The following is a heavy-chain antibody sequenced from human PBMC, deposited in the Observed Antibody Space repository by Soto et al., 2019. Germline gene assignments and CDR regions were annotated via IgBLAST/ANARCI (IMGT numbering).Heavy chain of an antibody. V-gene: IGHV4-31*03. CDR1: GGSISSGGYY. Sequence: ASETLSLTCTVSGGSISSGGYYWSWIRQHPGKGLEWIGYIYYSGSTYYNPSLKSRVTISVDTSKNQFSLKLSSVTAADTAVYYCARYGGNSVGYFDYWGQGTLVTVSS. D-gene: IGHD2-21*02. J-gene: IGHJ4*02. CDR2: IYYSGST. CDR3: ARYGGNSVGYFDY.